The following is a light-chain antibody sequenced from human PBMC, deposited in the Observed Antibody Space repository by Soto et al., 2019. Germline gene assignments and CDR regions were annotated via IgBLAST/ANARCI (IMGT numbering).Light chain of an antibody. CDR2: SNN. V-gene: IGLV1-44*01. CDR3: AAWDDSLNGPF. J-gene: IGLJ1*01. Sequence: QSVLTQPPSASGTPGQRVTISCSGSSSNIGSNTVNWYQQLPGTAPKLLIYSNNQRPSGVPDRFSGSKSGTSASLAISGLQSEDDADYYCAAWDDSLNGPFCGTGTKLTVL. CDR1: SSNIGSNT.